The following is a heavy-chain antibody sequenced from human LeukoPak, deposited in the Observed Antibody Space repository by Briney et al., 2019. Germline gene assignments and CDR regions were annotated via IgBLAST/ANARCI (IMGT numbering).Heavy chain of an antibody. CDR1: GGSISSYY. D-gene: IGHD3-22*01. J-gene: IGHJ4*02. CDR2: IYYSGST. V-gene: IGHV4-59*01. Sequence: SETLSLTCTVSGGSISSYYWSWIRQPPGKGLEWIGYIYYSGSTNYNPSLKSRVTISVDTSKNQFSLKLSSVTAADTAVYYCARDYYDSSGYDYWGQGTLVTVSS. CDR3: ARDYYDSSGYDY.